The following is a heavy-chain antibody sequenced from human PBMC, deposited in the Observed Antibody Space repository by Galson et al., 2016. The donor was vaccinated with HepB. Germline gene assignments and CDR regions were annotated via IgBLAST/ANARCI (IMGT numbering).Heavy chain of an antibody. J-gene: IGHJ5*01. CDR1: GFTFSDYA. Sequence: SLRLSCAASGFTFSDYAMNWVRQAPGKGLEWVSVISGSGGATYYADSVKGRFTISRDNSKNTLNLQMNSLRAEDTAVYYCAKVATPNRNYENWFDSWGQGTLVTVSS. CDR3: AKVATPNRNYENWFDS. D-gene: IGHD4-11*01. V-gene: IGHV3-23*01. CDR2: ISGSGGAT.